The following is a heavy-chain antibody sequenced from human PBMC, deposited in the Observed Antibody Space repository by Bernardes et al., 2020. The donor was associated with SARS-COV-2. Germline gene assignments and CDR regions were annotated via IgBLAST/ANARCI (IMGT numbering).Heavy chain of an antibody. D-gene: IGHD3-10*01. CDR2: ISSGSRYM. V-gene: IGHV3-21*01. J-gene: IGHJ4*02. CDR1: GFTFSNYD. CDR3: ARVCYNRRVYFTATGH. Sequence: GGSLRLSCAASGFTFSNYDMNWVRQAPGKGLEWVSSISSGSRYMYYADSVKGRFTISRDNAKNSLYLEMNILRAEDTAVYYCARVCYNRRVYFTATGHWSKGTLITVAA.